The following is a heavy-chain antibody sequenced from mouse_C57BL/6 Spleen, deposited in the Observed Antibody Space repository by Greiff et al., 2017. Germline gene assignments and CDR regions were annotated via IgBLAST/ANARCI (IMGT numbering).Heavy chain of an antibody. V-gene: IGHV1-69*01. Sequence: QVQLQQPGAELVMPGASVKLSCKASGYTFTSYWMHWVKQRPGQGLEWIGEIDPSDSYTNYNQKFKGKSTLTVDKSSSTAYMKLSSLTSEDSAVYYCARADYGNYDFAYWGQGTLVTVSA. CDR2: IDPSDSYT. D-gene: IGHD2-1*01. J-gene: IGHJ3*01. CDR3: ARADYGNYDFAY. CDR1: GYTFTSYW.